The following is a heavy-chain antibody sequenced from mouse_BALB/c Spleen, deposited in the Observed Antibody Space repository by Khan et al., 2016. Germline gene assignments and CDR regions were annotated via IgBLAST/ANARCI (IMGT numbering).Heavy chain of an antibody. CDR1: GFTFSSFG. CDR2: ISGGSFTI. D-gene: IGHD1-1*01. Sequence: EVELVESGGGLVQPGGSRKLSCAASGFTFSSFGMHWVRQAPEKGLEWVAYISGGSFTIYYADTVKGRFTISRDNPKNTLFLQMTSLRSEGTAMYYCAREVSYGSSSNYAMDYWGQGTSVTVSS. CDR3: AREVSYGSSSNYAMDY. J-gene: IGHJ4*01. V-gene: IGHV5-17*02.